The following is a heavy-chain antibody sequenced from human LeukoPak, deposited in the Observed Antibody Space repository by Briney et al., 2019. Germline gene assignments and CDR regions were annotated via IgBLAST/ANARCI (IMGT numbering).Heavy chain of an antibody. CDR2: IKQDGSEK. V-gene: IGHV3-7*01. CDR1: XXXFXSYW. Sequence: GGSLXLSXXXXXXXFXSYWMTWIRQAPGKGLEWVANIKQDGSEKYYADSVKGRFTISRDNAKNSLYLQMNSLRAEDTAVYYCARDTGGGYSCYDCWGQGTLVTVSS. CDR3: ARDTGGGYSCYDC. D-gene: IGHD5-18*01. J-gene: IGHJ4*02.